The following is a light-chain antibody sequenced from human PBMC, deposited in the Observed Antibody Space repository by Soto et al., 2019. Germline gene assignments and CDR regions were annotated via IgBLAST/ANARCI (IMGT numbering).Light chain of an antibody. CDR2: GVS. CDR1: NSDVGAHNL. V-gene: IGLV2-14*01. CDR3: SSYTPYTTII. J-gene: IGLJ2*01. Sequence: QSALTQPASVSGSPGQWITISCTGTNSDVGAHNLVSWYQHHPGKAPRLIIYGVSDRPSGVSSRFSGSKSGNTASLTISGLQADDEADYYCSSYTPYTTIIFGGGTKLTVL.